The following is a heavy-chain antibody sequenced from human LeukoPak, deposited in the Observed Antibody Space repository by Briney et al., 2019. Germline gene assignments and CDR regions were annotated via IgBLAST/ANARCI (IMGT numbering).Heavy chain of an antibody. CDR3: ARLPSSGWSYFDY. V-gene: IGHV4-39*01. CDR1: GVSISSSSYY. Sequence: SETLSLTCTVSGVSISSSSYYWGWIRQPPGKGLEWIGSIYYSGSTYYNPSLKSRVTISVDTSKNQFSLKLSSVTAADTAVYYCARLPSSGWSYFDYWGQGTLVTVSS. CDR2: IYYSGST. J-gene: IGHJ4*02. D-gene: IGHD6-19*01.